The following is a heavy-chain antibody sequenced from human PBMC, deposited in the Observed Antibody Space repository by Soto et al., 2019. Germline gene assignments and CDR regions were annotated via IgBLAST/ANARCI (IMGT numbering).Heavy chain of an antibody. CDR3: ARPPSHLSYAMDV. V-gene: IGHV4-39*01. J-gene: IGHJ6*02. CDR2: VYYTGST. Sequence: SETLSLTCTVSGGSISTSSYYWGWVRQPPGKGLEWIGSVYYTGSTHYNPSLKSRVAISVDRSKNQFYLRLSSVTAADTSVYYCARPPSHLSYAMDVWGQGSTVTVSS. CDR1: GGSISTSSYY.